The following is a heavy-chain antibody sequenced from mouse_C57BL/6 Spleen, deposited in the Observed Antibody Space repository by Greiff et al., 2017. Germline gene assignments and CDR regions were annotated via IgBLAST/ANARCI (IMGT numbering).Heavy chain of an antibody. J-gene: IGHJ4*01. V-gene: IGHV5-4*01. CDR3: ARGRMDY. CDR2: ISDGGSYT. Sequence: EVQVVESGGGLVKPGGSLKLSCAASGFTFSSYAMSWVRQTPEKRLEWVATISDGGSYTYYPDNVKGRFTISRDNAKNNLYLQMSHLKSEDTAMYYCARGRMDYWGQGTSVTVSS. CDR1: GFTFSSYA.